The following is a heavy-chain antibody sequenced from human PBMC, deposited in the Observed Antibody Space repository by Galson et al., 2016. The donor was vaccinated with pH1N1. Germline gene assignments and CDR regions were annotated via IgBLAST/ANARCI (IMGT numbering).Heavy chain of an antibody. CDR1: GGTLSRHT. J-gene: IGHJ6*02. D-gene: IGHD3-10*01. Sequence: SVKVSCKASGGTLSRHTISWVRQAPGQGLEWMGSILPIVGITNYAQKLQGRATIIADRFTSTVSMELSGLTSDDPAVYYCATETGSSGMDVWDQGTTVTVSS. CDR3: ATETGSSGMDV. CDR2: ILPIVGIT. V-gene: IGHV1-69*02.